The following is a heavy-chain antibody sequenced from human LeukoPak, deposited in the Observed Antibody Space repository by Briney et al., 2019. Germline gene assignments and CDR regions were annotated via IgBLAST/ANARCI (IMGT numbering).Heavy chain of an antibody. CDR1: GFTFDDYA. CDR3: AKDGGGGQLAFDI. D-gene: IGHD2-2*01. Sequence: LPGGSLRLSCAASGFTFDDYAMHWVRQAPGKGLEWVSGISWNSGSIGYADSVKGRFTISRDNAKNSLYLQMNSLRAEDTALYYCAKDGGGGQLAFDIWGQGTMVTVSS. CDR2: ISWNSGSI. V-gene: IGHV3-9*01. J-gene: IGHJ3*02.